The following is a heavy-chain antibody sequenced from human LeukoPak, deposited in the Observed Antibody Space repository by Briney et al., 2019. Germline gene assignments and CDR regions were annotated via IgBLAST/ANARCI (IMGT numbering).Heavy chain of an antibody. J-gene: IGHJ4*02. V-gene: IGHV4-59*08. Sequence: TPETLSLTCTVSGGSISNYYWTWIRQPPGKGLEWIGYIYYTGATSYNPSLKSRVTISVDTSKNQFSLKLTSVTAADTAVYYCAKYGGSGWVIDYWGQGTLVTVSS. CDR2: IYYTGAT. CDR3: AKYGGSGWVIDY. CDR1: GGSISNYY. D-gene: IGHD6-19*01.